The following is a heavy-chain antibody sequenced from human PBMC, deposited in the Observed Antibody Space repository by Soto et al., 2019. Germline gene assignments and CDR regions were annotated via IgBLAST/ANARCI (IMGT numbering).Heavy chain of an antibody. Sequence: VASVKVSCKASGYTFTSYYMHWVRQAPGQGLEWMGIINPSGGSTSYAQKFQGRVTITRDTSTSTVYMEVSSLRSEDTAVYYCAGDDMTVAAWGQGTQVTVSS. CDR1: GYTFTSYY. V-gene: IGHV1-46*01. CDR2: INPSGGST. CDR3: AGDDMTVAA. J-gene: IGHJ4*02. D-gene: IGHD6-19*01.